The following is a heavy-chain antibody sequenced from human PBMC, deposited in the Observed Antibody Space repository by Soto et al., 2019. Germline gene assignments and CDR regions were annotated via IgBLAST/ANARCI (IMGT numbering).Heavy chain of an antibody. CDR1: GGSISSYY. Sequence: SETLSLTCTVSGGSISSYYWTWIRQPPGKGLEWIGFMYNSGSTHYNPSLKSRVTISLDTSKNQFSLNRRSVTAADTAVFYCMCVWGGNYYALDVWGQGTTVIVSS. CDR3: MCVWGGNYYALDV. J-gene: IGHJ6*02. CDR2: MYNSGST. V-gene: IGHV4-59*08. D-gene: IGHD3-16*01.